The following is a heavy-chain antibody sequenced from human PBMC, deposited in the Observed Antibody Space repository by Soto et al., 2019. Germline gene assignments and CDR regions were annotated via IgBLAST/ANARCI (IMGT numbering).Heavy chain of an antibody. D-gene: IGHD1-20*01. J-gene: IGHJ6*02. CDR2: IASDGSNE. Sequence: GGSLRLSCAASGFSFSRYAMHWVRQAPGKGLEWVALIASDGSNEYYASSVKDRFTISRDTSKNMVNLQMSSLRVDDTAVYYCAKDLGVVDEGVQTTWEYNALDVWGQGTTVTVSS. V-gene: IGHV3-30*18. CDR3: AKDLGVVDEGVQTTWEYNALDV. CDR1: GFSFSRYA.